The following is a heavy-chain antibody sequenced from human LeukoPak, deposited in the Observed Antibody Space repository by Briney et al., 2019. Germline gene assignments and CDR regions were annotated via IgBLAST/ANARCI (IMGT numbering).Heavy chain of an antibody. CDR3: ARDYAGIAEYLTDY. J-gene: IGHJ4*02. Sequence: TGGSLRLSCAASGFTFSSYSMNWVRQAPGKGLEWVSYISSSSSTIYYADSVKGRFTISRDNAKNSLYLQMNSLRAEDTAVYYCARDYAGIAEYLTDYWGQGTLVTVSS. V-gene: IGHV3-48*04. CDR2: ISSSSSTI. CDR1: GFTFSSYS. D-gene: IGHD6-13*01.